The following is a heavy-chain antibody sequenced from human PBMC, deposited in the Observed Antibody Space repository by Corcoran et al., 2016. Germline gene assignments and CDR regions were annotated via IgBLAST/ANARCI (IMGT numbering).Heavy chain of an antibody. CDR2: IYPGDSDT. CDR1: GYSFTSYW. V-gene: IGHV5-51*01. Sequence: EVQLVQSGAEVKKPGESLKISCKGSGYSFTSYWIGWVRQMPGNGLEWMGIIYPGDSDTRYSPSFQGQVTISADKSISTAYLQWSSLKASDTAMYDCARQNAHMVWGWGWFDPWGQGTLVTVSS. J-gene: IGHJ5*02. D-gene: IGHD3-10*01. CDR3: ARQNAHMVWGWGWFDP.